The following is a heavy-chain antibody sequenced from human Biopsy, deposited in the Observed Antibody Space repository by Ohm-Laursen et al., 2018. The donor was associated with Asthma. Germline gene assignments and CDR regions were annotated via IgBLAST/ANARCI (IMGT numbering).Heavy chain of an antibody. J-gene: IGHJ4*02. CDR1: GYSLTDLS. CDR3: ASDFPKDYVRYNFQF. V-gene: IGHV1-24*01. D-gene: IGHD4-17*01. CDR2: HDHEEGGT. Sequence: ASAKVSCKISGYSLTDLSMHWVRQAPGQGLEWMGGHDHEEGGTVNARRFQGRVTMTEDTSTDTAYMELSSLSSDDTAVYYCASDFPKDYVRYNFQFWGQGTLVAVSS.